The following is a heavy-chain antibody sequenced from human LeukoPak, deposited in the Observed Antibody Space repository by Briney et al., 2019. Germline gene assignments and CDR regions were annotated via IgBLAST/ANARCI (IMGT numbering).Heavy chain of an antibody. CDR2: INPSGSST. CDR1: GYAFTRHY. V-gene: IGHV1-46*01. CDR3: ARDNSVGDYAWWFDP. Sequence: ASVKVSCKASGYAFTRHYMHWVRQAPGQGLEWMGLINPSGSSTIYAQKFQGRVIMTRDMSTSTDYMELSSLRSEDTAVYYCARDNSVGDYAWWFDPWGQGTLVTVSS. J-gene: IGHJ5*02. D-gene: IGHD1-26*01.